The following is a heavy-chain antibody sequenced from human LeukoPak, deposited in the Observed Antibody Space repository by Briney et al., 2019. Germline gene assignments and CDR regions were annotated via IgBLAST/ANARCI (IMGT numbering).Heavy chain of an antibody. J-gene: IGHJ4*02. CDR1: CGSISSSNYY. Sequence: SETLSLTCTVSCGSISSSNYYWGWIRQPPGKGLEWIASIHYSETTYYNPSLKSRVTISVDTSKNHFSLKLSSVTAADTAVYYCARGPTYQPIDFWGQGTLVTVSS. V-gene: IGHV4-39*02. CDR3: ARGPTYQPIDF. CDR2: IHYSETT. D-gene: IGHD2-2*01.